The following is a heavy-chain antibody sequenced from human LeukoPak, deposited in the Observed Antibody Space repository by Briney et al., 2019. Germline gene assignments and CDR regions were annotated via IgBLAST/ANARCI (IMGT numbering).Heavy chain of an antibody. CDR2: IYYSGST. J-gene: IGHJ5*02. CDR3: ARCPTLTLFDP. CDR1: GGSISSGGYY. Sequence: SETLSLTCTVSGGSISSGGYYWSWIRQHPGKGLEWIGYIYYSGSTYYNPSLKSRVTLSVDTSKNQFSLKLSSVTAADTAVYYCARCPTLTLFDPWGQGTLVTVSS. D-gene: IGHD3-9*01. V-gene: IGHV4-31*03.